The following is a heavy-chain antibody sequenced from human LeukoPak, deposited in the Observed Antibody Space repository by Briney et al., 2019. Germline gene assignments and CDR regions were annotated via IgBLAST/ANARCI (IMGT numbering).Heavy chain of an antibody. D-gene: IGHD6-19*01. CDR1: GDSVSINSAA. CDR2: TYYRSKWYN. J-gene: IGHJ4*02. Sequence: SQTLSLTFAISGDSVSINSAAWNWLRQSPTRGLEWLGRTYYRSKWYNDYAVSVKSRITINPDTSKNQFSLQLNSVTPEDTAVYYCVRRGVTGNSFDYWGQGTLVTVSS. CDR3: VRRGVTGNSFDY. V-gene: IGHV6-1*01.